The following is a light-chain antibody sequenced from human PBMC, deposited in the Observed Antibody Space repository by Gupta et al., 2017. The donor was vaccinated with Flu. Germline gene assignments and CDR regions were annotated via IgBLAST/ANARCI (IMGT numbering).Light chain of an antibody. CDR2: GAS. CDR1: QSVTSGY. J-gene: IGKJ3*01. CDR3: QQYHTSPFT. V-gene: IGKV3-20*01. Sequence: ERATLSCRASQSVTSGYLAWYQQKPGQAPRVLIYGASSRATDIPDRFSGSGSGTDFTLTISRLEPEDFAVYYCQQYHTSPFTFGPGTKVDIK.